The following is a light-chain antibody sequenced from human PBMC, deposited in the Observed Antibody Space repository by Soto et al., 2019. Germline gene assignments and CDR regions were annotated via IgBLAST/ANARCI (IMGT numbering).Light chain of an antibody. Sequence: QSVLTQPPSASGTPGQRVTISCSGSSSNIGSNYVYWYQQLPGTAPKLLIYRNNQRPSGVPDRFSGSKSGTSASLAISGLXXXXXADYYCAAWDDSLSGYVFGTGTKVTVL. CDR1: SSNIGSNY. CDR2: RNN. V-gene: IGLV1-47*01. J-gene: IGLJ1*01. CDR3: AAWDDSLSGYV.